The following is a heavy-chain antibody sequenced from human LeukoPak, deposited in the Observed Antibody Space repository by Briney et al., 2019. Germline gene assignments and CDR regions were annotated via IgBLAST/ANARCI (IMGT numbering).Heavy chain of an antibody. V-gene: IGHV3-43*02. CDR2: ISGDGGST. Sequence: GGSLRLSCAASGFTFDDYAMHWVRQAPGKGLERVSFISGDGGSTYYGDSVKGRFTISRDNSKNSLYLQMNSLGTEDTALYYCAKDSSGYYYVFQHWGQGTLVTVSS. CDR1: GFTFDDYA. J-gene: IGHJ1*01. D-gene: IGHD3-22*01. CDR3: AKDSSGYYYVFQH.